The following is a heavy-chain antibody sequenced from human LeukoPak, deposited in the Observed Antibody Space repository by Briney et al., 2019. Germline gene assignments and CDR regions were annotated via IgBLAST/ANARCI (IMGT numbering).Heavy chain of an antibody. J-gene: IGHJ4*02. CDR3: ATGGSLVGAKGFDY. CDR2: IKQDGSEK. CDR1: GFTFSRDW. Sequence: GGSLRLSCVASGFTFSRDWMSWVRQAPGKGLEWVANIKQDGSEKYYVDSVKGRFTISRDNAKNSMYLQMNSLRVEDTAVYYCATGGSLVGAKGFDYWGQGTLVTVSS. D-gene: IGHD1-26*01. V-gene: IGHV3-7*03.